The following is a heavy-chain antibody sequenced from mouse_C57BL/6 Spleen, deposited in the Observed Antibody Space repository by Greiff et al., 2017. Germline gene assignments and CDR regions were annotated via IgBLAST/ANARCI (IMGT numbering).Heavy chain of an antibody. V-gene: IGHV1-15*01. Sequence: VQLEESGAELVRPGASVTLSCKASGYTFTDSEMHWVKQTPVHGLDWIGALDPETGGTAYNQKFKGKAILTADKSTSTAYMELRRLSSEDTAVYYCTRGTTQAYAMDYWGQGASVTVSS. J-gene: IGHJ4*01. D-gene: IGHD3-2*02. CDR1: GYTFTDSE. CDR3: TRGTTQAYAMDY. CDR2: LDPETGGT.